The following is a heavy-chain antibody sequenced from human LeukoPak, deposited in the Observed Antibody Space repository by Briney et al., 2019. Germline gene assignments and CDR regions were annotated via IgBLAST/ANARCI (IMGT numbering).Heavy chain of an antibody. V-gene: IGHV3-21*01. CDR2: ITSSSNYI. CDR3: ARAADILTGPDY. J-gene: IGHJ4*02. D-gene: IGHD3-9*01. Sequence: GGSLRLSCAASGFTFSTFGMNWVRQAPGKGLEWVSSITSSSNYIYYADSVKGRFTISRDNAKNSLYLQMNSLRAEDTAVYYCARAADILTGPDYWGQGTLVTVSS. CDR1: GFTFSTFG.